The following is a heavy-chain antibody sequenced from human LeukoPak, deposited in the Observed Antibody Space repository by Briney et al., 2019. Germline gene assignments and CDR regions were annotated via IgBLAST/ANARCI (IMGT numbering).Heavy chain of an antibody. J-gene: IGHJ4*02. CDR3: ARSSIMFAAGRLGSIDF. CDR1: GFAFNDFA. V-gene: IGHV3-33*01. D-gene: IGHD1-26*01. Sequence: GGSLRLSCAASGFAFNDFAMYWVRQAPGKGLDWVAVIWRDGSHRYYAHSIKGRFTISRDNSKNTLYLQMSSLRAEDTAVYYCARSSIMFAAGRLGSIDFWGQGTLVTVSS. CDR2: IWRDGSHR.